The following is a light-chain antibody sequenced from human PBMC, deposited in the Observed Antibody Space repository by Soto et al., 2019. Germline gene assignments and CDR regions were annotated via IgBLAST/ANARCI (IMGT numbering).Light chain of an antibody. CDR3: QQYNNWPFT. V-gene: IGKV3-15*01. CDR1: QSVSSN. J-gene: IGKJ3*01. CDR2: GAS. Sequence: EIVMTQSPATLSVSPGERATLSCRASQSVSSNLAWYQQKPGQAPRLLIYGASTRATGIPARFSGSGSGTEFTLTISSLQSGDFAVPYRQQYNNWPFTFGPGTKVDIK.